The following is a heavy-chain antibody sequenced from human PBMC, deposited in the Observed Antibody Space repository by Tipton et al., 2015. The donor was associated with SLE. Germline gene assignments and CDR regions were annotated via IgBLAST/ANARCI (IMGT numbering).Heavy chain of an antibody. CDR2: INHSGST. CDR1: GFTFSSYA. Sequence: LRLSCAASGFTFSSYAMSWVRQAPGKGLEWVGEINHSGSTNYNPSLKSRVTISVDTSKNQFSLKLSSVTAADTAVYYCARGYCGGDCYSRHYYYYGMDVWGQGTTVTVSS. D-gene: IGHD2-21*01. J-gene: IGHJ6*02. CDR3: ARGYCGGDCYSRHYYYYGMDV. V-gene: IGHV4-34*01.